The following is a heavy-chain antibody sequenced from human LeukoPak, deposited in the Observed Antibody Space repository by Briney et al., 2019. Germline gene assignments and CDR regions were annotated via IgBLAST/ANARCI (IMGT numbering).Heavy chain of an antibody. Sequence: GASVKVSCKASGFTFTSSAVQWVRQARGQRLEWMGWIVVGSGNTNYAQKFQERVTITRDMSTSTAYMELSSLRCEDTAVYYCAADYYGSGSCYYYGMDVWGQGTTVTVSS. J-gene: IGHJ6*02. CDR1: GFTFTSSA. CDR2: IVVGSGNT. V-gene: IGHV1-58*01. CDR3: AADYYGSGSCYYYGMDV. D-gene: IGHD3-10*01.